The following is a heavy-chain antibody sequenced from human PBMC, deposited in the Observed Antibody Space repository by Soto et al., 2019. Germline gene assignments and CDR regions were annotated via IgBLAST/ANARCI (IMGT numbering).Heavy chain of an antibody. V-gene: IGHV1-18*01. J-gene: IGHJ3*02. CDR2: ISAYNGNT. CDR1: GYTFTSYG. CDR3: ARERVDIVVVVAATPESAFDI. Sequence: ASVKVSCKASGYTFTSYGISWVRQAPGQGLEWMGWISAYNGNTNYAQKLQGRVTMTTDTSTSTAYMELRSLGSDDTAVYYCARERVDIVVVVAATPESAFDIWGQGTMVTVSS. D-gene: IGHD2-15*01.